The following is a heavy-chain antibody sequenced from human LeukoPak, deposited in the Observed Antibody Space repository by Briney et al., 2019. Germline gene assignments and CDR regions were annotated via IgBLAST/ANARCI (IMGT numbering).Heavy chain of an antibody. CDR1: GYTFTGYY. D-gene: IGHD6-13*01. J-gene: IGHJ4*02. CDR2: INPNSGGT. V-gene: IGHV1-2*06. CDR3: LCFGLGAHGAGTY. Sequence: ASVKVSCKASGYTFTGYYMHWVRQAPGQGLEWMGRINPNSGGTNYAQKFQGRVTMTRDTSISTAYMELSRLRSDDTAVYYCLCFGLGAHGAGTYWGQGTLVTVSS.